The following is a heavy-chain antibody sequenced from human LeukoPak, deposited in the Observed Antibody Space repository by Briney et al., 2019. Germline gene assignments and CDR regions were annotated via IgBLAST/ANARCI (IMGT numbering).Heavy chain of an antibody. V-gene: IGHV4-30-2*01. CDR2: IYHSGST. CDR3: ASGRTVTTGFDY. Sequence: SETLSLTCTVSGGSISSGGYYWSCIRQPPGKGLEWIGYIYHSGSTYYNPSLKSRVTISVDRSKNQFSLKLSSVTAADTAVYYCASGRTVTTGFDYWGQGTLVTVSS. D-gene: IGHD4-11*01. CDR1: GGSISSGGYY. J-gene: IGHJ4*02.